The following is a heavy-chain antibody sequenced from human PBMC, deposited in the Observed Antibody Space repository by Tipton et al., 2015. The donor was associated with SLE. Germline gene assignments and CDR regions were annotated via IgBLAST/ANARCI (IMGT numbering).Heavy chain of an antibody. CDR2: IYTSGST. Sequence: LRLSCTISGDSISNGGHFWSWIRQPAGRGLEWIGRIYTSGSTNYNPSLKSRVTMSVDTSKNQFSLKLNSVTAADTVMYYCARDLGRRYWFDPWGQGTLVTVSS. CDR3: ARDLGRRYWFDP. CDR1: GDSISNGGHF. V-gene: IGHV4-61*02. J-gene: IGHJ5*02.